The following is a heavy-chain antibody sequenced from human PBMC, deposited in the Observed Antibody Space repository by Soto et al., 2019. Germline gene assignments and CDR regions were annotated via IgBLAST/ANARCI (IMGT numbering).Heavy chain of an antibody. V-gene: IGHV1-8*01. CDR1: GYSFTSLD. J-gene: IGHJ4*02. CDR2: MQPSTGRT. CDR3: ARRVSAGVDY. D-gene: IGHD1-26*01. Sequence: ASVKVSCKASGYSFTSLDINWVRQTAGQGLEWMGWMQPSTGRTGYAQKFQGRVTMTRDTXINTAYMELTTLTSDDTAFYYCARRVSAGVDYWGQGTMVTVSS.